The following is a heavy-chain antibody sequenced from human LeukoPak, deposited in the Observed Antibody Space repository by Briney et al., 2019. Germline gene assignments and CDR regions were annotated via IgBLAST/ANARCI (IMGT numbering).Heavy chain of an antibody. CDR2: IYYSGST. D-gene: IGHD3-22*01. CDR1: GGSISSYY. CDR3: ARSPGYYYDSSGYFGY. V-gene: IGHV4-59*01. Sequence: PSETLSLTCTVSGGSISSYYWSWIRQPPGKGLEWIGYIYYSGSTNYNPSLNTRVTISVDTSKDQFSRKLSSVTAADTAVYYCARSPGYYYDSSGYFGYWGQGTLVTVSS. J-gene: IGHJ4*02.